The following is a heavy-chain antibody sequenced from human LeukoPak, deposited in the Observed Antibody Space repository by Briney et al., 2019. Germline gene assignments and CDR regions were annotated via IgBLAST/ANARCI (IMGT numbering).Heavy chain of an antibody. Sequence: GGSLRLSCAASGFTVSSNYMTWVRQAPGKGLEWVSGISGSGHRTYYADSVKGRFTISRDNSKSTLYLQMNSLRAEDTAVYYCAKDWGEYFDYVWGSFTSFDSWGQGTLVTVSS. J-gene: IGHJ4*02. V-gene: IGHV3-23*01. CDR1: GFTVSSNY. CDR2: ISGSGHRT. D-gene: IGHD3-16*01. CDR3: AKDWGEYFDYVWGSFTSFDS.